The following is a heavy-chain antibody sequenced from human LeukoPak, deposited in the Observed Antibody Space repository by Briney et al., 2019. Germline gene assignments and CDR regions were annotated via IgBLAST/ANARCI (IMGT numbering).Heavy chain of an antibody. V-gene: IGHV4-4*07. CDR2: IHTSGST. CDR3: ATVNNWFDP. D-gene: IGHD2/OR15-2a*01. CDR1: GGPISSYY. Sequence: SETLSLTCSVSGGPISSYYWSWIRQPAGKGLEWIGRIHTSGSTNYSPSLKSRVSMSVDTSKNQFSLKLSSVTAADTAVYYCATVNNWFDPWGQGTLVTVSS. J-gene: IGHJ5*02.